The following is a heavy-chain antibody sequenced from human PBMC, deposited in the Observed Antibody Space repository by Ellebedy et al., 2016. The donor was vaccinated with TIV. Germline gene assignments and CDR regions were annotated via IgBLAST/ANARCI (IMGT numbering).Heavy chain of an antibody. CDR1: GFTFNKYW. CDR3: ARVDGGAFDI. V-gene: IGHV3-7*04. Sequence: GGSLRLXXAASGFTFNKYWMSWVRQAPGKGLEWVASIKQDGSDEYYVDSVKGRFTISRDNAKNSLYLQMNSLRAEDTAVYYCARVDGGAFDIWGQGTMVTVSS. J-gene: IGHJ3*02. CDR2: IKQDGSDE. D-gene: IGHD3-10*01.